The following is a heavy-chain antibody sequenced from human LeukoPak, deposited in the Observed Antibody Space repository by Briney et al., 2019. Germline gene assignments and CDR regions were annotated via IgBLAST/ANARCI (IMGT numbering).Heavy chain of an antibody. V-gene: IGHV4-38-2*02. CDR3: ARIFIRNGYSSYFDC. CDR2: VYQSGTT. D-gene: IGHD5-18*01. CDR1: GFSISSGHY. Sequence: PSETLSLTSTVSGFSISSGHYWGWVRQPPGAGLEWIGSVYQSGTTYYNPSLKSRVTTSVDMSKNQFSLRLRPVTAADTAVYYCARIFIRNGYSSYFDCWGQGTLVTVSS. J-gene: IGHJ4*02.